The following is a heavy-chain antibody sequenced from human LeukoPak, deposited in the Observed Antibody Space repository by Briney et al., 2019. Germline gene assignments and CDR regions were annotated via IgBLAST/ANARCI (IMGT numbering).Heavy chain of an antibody. CDR3: ARDRGGSYSAIDY. Sequence: PGGSLRLSCAASGFTFSSYSMNWARQAPGKGLEWVSFISSSSSTIYYADSVKGRFTISRDNAKNSLYLQMNSLRAEDTAVYYCARDRGGSYSAIDYWGQGTLVTVSS. J-gene: IGHJ4*02. CDR1: GFTFSSYS. V-gene: IGHV3-48*04. D-gene: IGHD1-26*01. CDR2: ISSSSSTI.